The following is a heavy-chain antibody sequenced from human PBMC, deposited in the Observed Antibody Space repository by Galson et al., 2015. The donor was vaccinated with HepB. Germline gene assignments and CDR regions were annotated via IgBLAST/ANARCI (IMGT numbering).Heavy chain of an antibody. J-gene: IGHJ4*02. CDR2: ISWDGGST. CDR3: AKDHRNPIDSSGWYYFDH. Sequence: SLRLSCAASGFTFDDYTMHWVRQAPGKGLEWVSLISWDGGSTYYADSVKGRFTISRDNSKNSLYLQMNSLRTEDTALYYCAKDHRNPIDSSGWYYFDHWGQGTLVTVSS. CDR1: GFTFDDYT. V-gene: IGHV3-43*01. D-gene: IGHD6-19*01.